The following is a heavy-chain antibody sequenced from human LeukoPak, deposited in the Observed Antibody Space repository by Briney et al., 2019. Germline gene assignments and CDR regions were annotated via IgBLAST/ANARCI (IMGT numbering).Heavy chain of an antibody. Sequence: GGSLRLSCAASGFTFSSFAMSWVRQAPGKGLEWVSVVSGSGDSTYYADSVKGRFTISRDNSKNTLYLQMNSLRAEDTAVYYCAKKTGIGGATDYWGQGTLVTVSS. V-gene: IGHV3-23*01. J-gene: IGHJ4*02. CDR1: GFTFSSFA. CDR2: VSGSGDST. CDR3: AKKTGIGGATDY. D-gene: IGHD1-26*01.